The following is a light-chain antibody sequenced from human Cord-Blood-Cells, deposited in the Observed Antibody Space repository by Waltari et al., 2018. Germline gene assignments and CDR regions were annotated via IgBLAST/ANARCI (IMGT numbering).Light chain of an antibody. Sequence: QSALTQPASVSGSPGQSIPISCTGTSRYVGGYNYVSWYQPHPGKGPTLMLYDVNNRPPGVSNRCSGSKSGNTASLTISGLQAEDEADYYCSSYTSSSTWVFGGGTKLTVL. CDR3: SSYTSSSTWV. J-gene: IGLJ3*02. V-gene: IGLV2-14*03. CDR1: SRYVGGYNY. CDR2: DVN.